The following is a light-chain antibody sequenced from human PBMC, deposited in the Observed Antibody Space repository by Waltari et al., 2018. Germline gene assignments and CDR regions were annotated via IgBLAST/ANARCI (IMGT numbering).Light chain of an antibody. CDR1: QTVNTY. Sequence: DILLTQSPVFLSAFVGDSVTISCRSSQTVNTYLNWYQQKLGEAPKLLIYAASTLQSGVPPRFSGTGSGTVFTLTILSLQPEDFATYFCQQSYSTPYTFGPGT. CDR3: QQSYSTPYT. J-gene: IGKJ2*01. CDR2: AAS. V-gene: IGKV1-39*01.